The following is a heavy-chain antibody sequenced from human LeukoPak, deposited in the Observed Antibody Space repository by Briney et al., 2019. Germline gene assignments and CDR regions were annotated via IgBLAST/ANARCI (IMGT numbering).Heavy chain of an antibody. V-gene: IGHV3-33*01. CDR2: IWYDGSNK. CDR1: GFTFSSYG. D-gene: IGHD3-10*01. J-gene: IGHJ6*04. CDR3: ARRHKVITMVRGVLTYYYYGMDV. Sequence: GGSLRLSCAASGFTFSSYGMHWVRQAPGKGLEWEAVIWYDGSNKYYADSVKGRFTISRDNSKNTLYLQMNSLRAEDTAVYYCARRHKVITMVRGVLTYYYYGMDVWGKGTTVTVSS.